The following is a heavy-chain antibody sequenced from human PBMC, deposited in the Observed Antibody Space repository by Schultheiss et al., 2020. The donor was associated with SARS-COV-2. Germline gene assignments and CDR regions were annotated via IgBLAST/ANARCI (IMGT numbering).Heavy chain of an antibody. D-gene: IGHD6-19*01. V-gene: IGHV3-49*04. CDR2: IRSKGHGGAS. CDR1: GFTFSTYA. Sequence: GGSLRLSCAASGFTFSTYAMHWVRQAPGKGLEWVGVIRSKGHGGASEYAASVKGRFTVSRDDSKSIAYLQMNSLKTEDTAVYYCAKDQWLGVFDYWGQGTLVTVSS. J-gene: IGHJ4*02. CDR3: AKDQWLGVFDY.